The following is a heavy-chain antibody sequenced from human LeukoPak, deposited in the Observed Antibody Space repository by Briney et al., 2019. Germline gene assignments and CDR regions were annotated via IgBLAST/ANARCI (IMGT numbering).Heavy chain of an antibody. CDR3: ARGAYYYDSSGYGDAFDI. V-gene: IGHV4-30-2*01. D-gene: IGHD3-22*01. CDR1: GGSISSGGYS. J-gene: IGHJ3*02. Sequence: SLTLSLTCAVSGGSISSGGYSWSWIRQPPGKGLEWIGYIYHSGSTYYNPSLKSRVTISVDRSKNQFSLKLSSVTAADTAVYYCARGAYYYDSSGYGDAFDIWGQGTMVTVSS. CDR2: IYHSGST.